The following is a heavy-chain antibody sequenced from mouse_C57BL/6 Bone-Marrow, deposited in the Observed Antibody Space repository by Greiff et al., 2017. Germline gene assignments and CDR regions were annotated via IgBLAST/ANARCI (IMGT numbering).Heavy chain of an antibody. D-gene: IGHD2-3*01. V-gene: IGHV1-26*01. J-gene: IGHJ1*03. Sequence: VQLQQSGPELVKPGASVKISCKASGYTFTDYYMNWVKQSHGKSLEWIGDINPNNGGTSYNQKFKGKATLTVDKSSRTAYMELRSLTSEDSAVYDCARSYDGFHWYFDVWGTGTTVTVSS. CDR3: ARSYDGFHWYFDV. CDR1: GYTFTDYY. CDR2: INPNNGGT.